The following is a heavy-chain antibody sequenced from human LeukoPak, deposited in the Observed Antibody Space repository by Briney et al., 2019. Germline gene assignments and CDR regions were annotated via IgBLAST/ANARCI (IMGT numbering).Heavy chain of an antibody. CDR2: IYYGGST. CDR3: ARGAVQLWLRALGDYYYGMDV. J-gene: IGHJ6*04. D-gene: IGHD5-18*01. CDR1: GGSISSSIYY. Sequence: PSETLSLTCTVSGGSISSSIYYWGWIRQPPGKGLEWIGSIYYGGSTFCNPSLKSRVTISVDTSKNQFSLRLNSVTAADTAVYYCARGAVQLWLRALGDYYYGMDVWGKGTTVTVSS. V-gene: IGHV4-39*01.